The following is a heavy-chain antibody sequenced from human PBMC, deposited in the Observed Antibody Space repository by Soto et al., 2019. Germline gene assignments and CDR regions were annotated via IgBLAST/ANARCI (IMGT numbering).Heavy chain of an antibody. CDR3: ARVGGCSSTSCYPDYYYYYGMDV. CDR1: GFTVSSNY. V-gene: IGHV3-53*01. J-gene: IGHJ6*02. CDR2: IYSGGST. Sequence: LRLSCAASGFTVSSNYMSWVRQAPGKGLEWVSVIYSGGSTYYADSVKGRFTISRDNSKNTLYLQMNSLRAEDTAVYYCARVGGCSSTSCYPDYYYYYGMDVWGQGTTVTVSS. D-gene: IGHD2-2*01.